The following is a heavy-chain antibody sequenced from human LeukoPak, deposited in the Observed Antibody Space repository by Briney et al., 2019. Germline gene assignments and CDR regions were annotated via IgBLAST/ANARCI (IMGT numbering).Heavy chain of an antibody. CDR1: GGPISSYY. V-gene: IGHV4-59*01. J-gene: IGHJ3*02. D-gene: IGHD2-15*01. CDR2: IYYSGST. CDR3: ARVTIVEGNAFDI. Sequence: SETLSLPCTVSGGPISSYYWSWIRQPPGKGLEGIGDIYYSGSTNYNPSLKSPVTISVDPSKTQFSLKLSSVTAADTAVYYCARVTIVEGNAFDIWGQGTMVTVSS.